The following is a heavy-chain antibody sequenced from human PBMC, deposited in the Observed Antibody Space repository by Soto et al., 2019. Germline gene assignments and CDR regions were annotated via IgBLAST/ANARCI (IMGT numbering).Heavy chain of an antibody. CDR2: VYHDGTN. CDR1: GASIDDRGHH. Sequence: QLKESGPGQVSPSETLSLTCSVSGASIDDRGHHWSWLRRSPGRGLEWLGSVYHDGTNNYNPSPKCRFSVSVDTSKNQCSLKLASRTAADPDLYYCDRVWGISVVGFFRKDPYFGLDVWGPGTTVTVS. CDR3: DRVWGISVVGFFRKDPYFGLDV. D-gene: IGHD6-19*01. V-gene: IGHV4-39*02. J-gene: IGHJ6*02.